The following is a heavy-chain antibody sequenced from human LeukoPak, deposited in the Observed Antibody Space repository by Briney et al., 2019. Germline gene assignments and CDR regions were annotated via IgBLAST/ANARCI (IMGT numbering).Heavy chain of an antibody. CDR2: ISGSGRGSNT. D-gene: IGHD2-15*01. J-gene: IGHJ4*02. Sequence: GGSLRLSCAASGFTFSPYAMSWVRQAPGEGLEWVSNISGSGRGSNTYYADSVKGRFTISRDNSKNTLYLQMNSLRAEDTAVYYCAKSGLNRFDYWGQGTLVTVSS. CDR3: AKSGLNRFDY. V-gene: IGHV3-23*01. CDR1: GFTFSPYA.